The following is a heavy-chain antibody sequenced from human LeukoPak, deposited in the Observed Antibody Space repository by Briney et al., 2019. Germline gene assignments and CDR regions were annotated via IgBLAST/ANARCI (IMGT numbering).Heavy chain of an antibody. V-gene: IGHV4-39*07. Sequence: PSETLSLTCTVSGGSISSSSYYWGWIRQPPGKGLEWIGSIYYSGSTYYNPSLKSRVTISVDTSKNQFSLKLSSVTAADTAVYYCARDAPLGYCSSTSCYARAFDIWGQGTMVTVSS. CDR2: IYYSGST. J-gene: IGHJ3*02. CDR3: ARDAPLGYCSSTSCYARAFDI. CDR1: GGSISSSSYY. D-gene: IGHD2-2*01.